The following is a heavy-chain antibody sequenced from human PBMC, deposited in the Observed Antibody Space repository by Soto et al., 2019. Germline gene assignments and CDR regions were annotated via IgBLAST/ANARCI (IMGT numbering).Heavy chain of an antibody. Sequence: ASSVNVSCKASGYTFTGYYMHWVRQAPGQGLEWMGWINPNSGGTNYAQKFQGRVTMTRDTSISTAYMELSRLRSDDTAVYYCARKRRGGNWSDSWGQGTLVTVFS. CDR2: INPNSGGT. J-gene: IGHJ5*01. D-gene: IGHD3-16*01. CDR1: GYTFTGYY. CDR3: ARKRRGGNWSDS. V-gene: IGHV1-2*02.